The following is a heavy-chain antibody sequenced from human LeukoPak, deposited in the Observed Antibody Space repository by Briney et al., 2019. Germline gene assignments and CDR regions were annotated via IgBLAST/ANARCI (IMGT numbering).Heavy chain of an antibody. Sequence: PGGSLRLSCAAYGSTFSSYSTNWVRQAPGEGLEWVSSISSSSSYIYYADSVKGRFTISRDNAKNSLYLQMNSLRAEDTAVYYCAKFRVGADYWGQGTLVTVSS. CDR1: GSTFSSYS. D-gene: IGHD1-26*01. J-gene: IGHJ4*02. CDR2: ISSSSSYI. CDR3: AKFRVGADY. V-gene: IGHV3-21*04.